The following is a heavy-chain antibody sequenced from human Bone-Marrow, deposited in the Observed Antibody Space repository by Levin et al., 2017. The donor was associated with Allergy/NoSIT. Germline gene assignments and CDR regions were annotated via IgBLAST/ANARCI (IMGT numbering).Heavy chain of an antibody. V-gene: IGHV1-2*02. Sequence: ASVKVSCKASGYTFSVYWIHWVRHVPGEGLEWMGWIIPNSGGTNYAQKFQGRVTMTRDTPINTVYMELNGLTSDDAAVYYCTRGLMIGASKMFDLWGQGTLVTVSS. D-gene: IGHD3-22*01. CDR2: IIPNSGGT. J-gene: IGHJ5*02. CDR1: GYTFSVYW. CDR3: TRGLMIGASKMFDL.